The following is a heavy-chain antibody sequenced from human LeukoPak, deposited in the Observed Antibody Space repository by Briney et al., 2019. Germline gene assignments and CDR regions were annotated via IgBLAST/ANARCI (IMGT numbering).Heavy chain of an antibody. CDR1: GFTFSSYA. Sequence: HPGGSLRLSCAASGFTFSSYAMSWVRQAPGKGLEWVSAISGSGGSTYYADSVKGRFTISRDNSKNTLYLQMNSLRAEDTAVYYCASPNVAFGGVIVYYFDYWGQGTLVTVSS. D-gene: IGHD3-16*02. CDR3: ASPNVAFGGVIVYYFDY. CDR2: ISGSGGST. J-gene: IGHJ4*02. V-gene: IGHV3-23*01.